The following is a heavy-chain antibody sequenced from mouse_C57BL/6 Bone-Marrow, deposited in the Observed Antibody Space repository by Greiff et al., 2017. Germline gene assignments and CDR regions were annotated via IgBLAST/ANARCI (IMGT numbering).Heavy chain of an antibody. CDR2: IDPENGDT. Sequence: EVKLQESGAELVRPGASVKLSCTASGFNIKDDYMHWVKQRPEQGLEWIGWIDPENGDTEYATKFQGKATITADTSSNTAYLQLSSLTSEDTAAYYCTTWGGSSLGYAMDYWGQGTSVTVSS. CDR1: GFNIKDDY. CDR3: TTWGGSSLGYAMDY. D-gene: IGHD1-1*01. J-gene: IGHJ4*01. V-gene: IGHV14-4*01.